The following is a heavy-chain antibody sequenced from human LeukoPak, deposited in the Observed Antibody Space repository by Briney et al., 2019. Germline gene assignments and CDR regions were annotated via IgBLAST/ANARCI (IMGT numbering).Heavy chain of an antibody. Sequence: GGSLRLSCAASGFTFSSYSMNWVRQAPGKGLEWVSSISSSSSYIYYADSVKGRFTISRDNSKNTLYLQMNSLRAEDTAVYYCAREMDSSSWYYYYGMDVWGQGTTVTVSS. J-gene: IGHJ6*02. CDR2: ISSSSSYI. V-gene: IGHV3-21*01. CDR3: AREMDSSSWYYYYGMDV. CDR1: GFTFSSYS. D-gene: IGHD6-13*01.